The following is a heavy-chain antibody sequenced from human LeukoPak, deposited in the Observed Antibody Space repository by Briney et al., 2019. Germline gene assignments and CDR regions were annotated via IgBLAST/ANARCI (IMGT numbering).Heavy chain of an antibody. D-gene: IGHD3-16*01. Sequence: RPSETLSLTCTVSGGSISSSSYYWGWLRQPPGKGLEWIGSIYYSGSTYYNPSLKSRVTISVDTSKNQFSLKLSSVTAADTAVYYCASYVTGCDYWGQGTLVTVSS. J-gene: IGHJ4*02. CDR1: GGSISSSSYY. V-gene: IGHV4-39*01. CDR3: ASYVTGCDY. CDR2: IYYSGST.